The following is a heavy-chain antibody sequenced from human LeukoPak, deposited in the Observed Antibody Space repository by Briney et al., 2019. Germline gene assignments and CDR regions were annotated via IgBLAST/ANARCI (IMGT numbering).Heavy chain of an antibody. D-gene: IGHD3-10*01. V-gene: IGHV3-48*03. Sequence: PGGSLRLSCAASGFTFRSYVMNWVRQAPGKGLEWLSKTSSSGTTIHYADSVKGRFTISRDNAKNSLYLQMNNLRAEDTAVYYCAGGPTYYDYWGQGTLVTVSS. CDR3: AGGPTYYDY. CDR2: TSSSGTTI. CDR1: GFTFRSYV. J-gene: IGHJ4*02.